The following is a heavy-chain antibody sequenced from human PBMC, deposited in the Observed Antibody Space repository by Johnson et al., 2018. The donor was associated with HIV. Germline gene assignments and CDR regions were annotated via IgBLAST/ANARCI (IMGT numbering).Heavy chain of an antibody. V-gene: IGHV3-30-3*01. J-gene: IGHJ3*02. CDR1: GFTFSSYA. CDR3: ARVRPGDNWNSGAFDI. D-gene: IGHD1-7*01. CDR2: ISYDGSNK. Sequence: VQLVESGGGLVKPGGSLRLSCAASGFTFSSYAMHWVRQAPGKGLEWVAVISYDGSNKYYADSVNGRFTISRDNSKNTLYLQMNSLRAEDTALYYCARVRPGDNWNSGAFDIWGQGTMV.